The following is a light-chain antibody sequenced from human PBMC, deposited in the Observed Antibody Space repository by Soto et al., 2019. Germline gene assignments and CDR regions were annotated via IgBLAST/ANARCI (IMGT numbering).Light chain of an antibody. CDR1: QSISSN. J-gene: IGKJ5*01. CDR2: GAS. CDR3: KQYNICPPIP. V-gene: IGKV3D-15*01. Sequence: EIVMTQSPATLSVSPGESATLSCRASQSISSNLAWYQQKPGQAPRRLIYGASTRATGIPARFSGSGSGTEFTLTINSLRSEDFAVYYCKQYNICPPIPFGQGPRLEIK.